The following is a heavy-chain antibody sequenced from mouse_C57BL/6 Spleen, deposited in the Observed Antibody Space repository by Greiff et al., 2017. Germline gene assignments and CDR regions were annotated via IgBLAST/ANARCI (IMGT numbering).Heavy chain of an antibody. Sequence: QVQLQQSGPELVKPGASVKISCKASGYAFSSSWMNWVKPRPGKGLERIGRIYPGDGDTNYNGKFKGQATLTADNASSTAYMQLSSLTSEDSAVYVCARRWDTYYAMDYWGQGTSVTVSS. CDR3: ARRWDTYYAMDY. CDR2: IYPGDGDT. D-gene: IGHD3-3*01. V-gene: IGHV1-82*01. J-gene: IGHJ4*01. CDR1: GYAFSSSW.